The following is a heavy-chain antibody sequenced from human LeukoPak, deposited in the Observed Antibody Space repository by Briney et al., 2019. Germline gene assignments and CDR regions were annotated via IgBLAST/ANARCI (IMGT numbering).Heavy chain of an antibody. Sequence: PSETLSLTCSVSGGSISTYYWSWIRQPAGKGLEWIGRIYTSGSTNYNPSLKSRLTISMDKSENQFSLKLNSVTAADTAVYYCARGSYTNYFEYWGQGILVTVSS. D-gene: IGHD3-16*01. CDR2: IYTSGST. CDR1: GGSISTYY. CDR3: ARGSYTNYFEY. J-gene: IGHJ4*02. V-gene: IGHV4-4*07.